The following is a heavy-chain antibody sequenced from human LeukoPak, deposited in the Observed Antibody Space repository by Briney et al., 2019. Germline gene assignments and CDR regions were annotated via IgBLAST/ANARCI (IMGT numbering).Heavy chain of an antibody. J-gene: IGHJ5*02. V-gene: IGHV4-34*01. CDR2: INHSGST. D-gene: IGHD1-26*01. CDR3: ATTSVTPWFDP. CDR1: GGSFSGYY. Sequence: SETLSLTCAVYGGSFSGYYWSWIRQPPGKGLEWIGEINHSGSTNYNPSLKSRVTISVDKSKNQFSLKLSSVTAADTAVYYCATTSVTPWFDPWGQGTLVTVSS.